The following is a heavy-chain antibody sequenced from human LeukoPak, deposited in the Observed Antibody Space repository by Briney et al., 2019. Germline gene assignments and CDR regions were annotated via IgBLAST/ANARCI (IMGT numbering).Heavy chain of an antibody. Sequence: GGSLRLSCAVSGFTVSRNYMTWVRQAPGKGLEWVSVMYSGGSTYYADSVKGRFTIPRDNSKNTLYFQMNSLRVEDTAIYYCTRVRNDYDGSGYFDYWGQGTLVTVSS. J-gene: IGHJ4*02. CDR3: TRVRNDYDGSGYFDY. CDR2: MYSGGST. V-gene: IGHV3-53*01. CDR1: GFTVSRNY. D-gene: IGHD3-22*01.